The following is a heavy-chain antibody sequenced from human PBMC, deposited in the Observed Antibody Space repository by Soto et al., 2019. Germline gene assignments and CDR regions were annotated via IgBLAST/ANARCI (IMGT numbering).Heavy chain of an antibody. CDR3: ARVRSGYSYGHFDY. J-gene: IGHJ4*03. Sequence: SETLSLTCTVSGGSVSSGSYYWSWIRQPPGKGLEWIGYIYYSGSTNYNPSLKSRVTISVDTSKNQFSLKLSSVTAADTAVYYCARVRSGYSYGHFDYWGQGTTVTVSS. D-gene: IGHD5-18*01. CDR2: IYYSGST. V-gene: IGHV4-61*01. CDR1: GGSVSSGSYY.